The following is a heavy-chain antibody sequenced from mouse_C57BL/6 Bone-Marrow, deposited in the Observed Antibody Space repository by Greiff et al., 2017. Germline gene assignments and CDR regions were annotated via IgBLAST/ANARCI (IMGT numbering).Heavy chain of an antibody. CDR3: ARHLLGRGRDWYFDV. CDR2: ISNLAYSI. J-gene: IGHJ1*03. CDR1: GFTFSDYG. Sequence: EVHLVESGGGLVQPGGSLKLSCAASGFTFSDYGMAWVRQAPRKGPEWVAFISNLAYSIYYADTVTGRFTISRENAKNTLYLEMSSLRSEDTAMYYCARHLLGRGRDWYFDVWGTGTTVTVSS. V-gene: IGHV5-15*01. D-gene: IGHD4-1*01.